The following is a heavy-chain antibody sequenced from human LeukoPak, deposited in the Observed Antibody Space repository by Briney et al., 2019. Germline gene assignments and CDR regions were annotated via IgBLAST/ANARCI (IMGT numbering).Heavy chain of an antibody. J-gene: IGHJ4*02. Sequence: PGGSLRLSCAASGFTFSSYGMHWVRQAPGKGLEWVAFIRYDGSNKYYADSVKGRFTISRDNSKNTLYLQMNSLRAEDTAVYYCASNGDYLLYYFDYWGQGTLVTVSS. CDR1: GFTFSSYG. D-gene: IGHD4-17*01. CDR3: ASNGDYLLYYFDY. V-gene: IGHV3-30*02. CDR2: IRYDGSNK.